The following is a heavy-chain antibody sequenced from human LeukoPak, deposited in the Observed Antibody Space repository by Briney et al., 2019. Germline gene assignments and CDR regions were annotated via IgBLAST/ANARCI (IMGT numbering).Heavy chain of an antibody. CDR2: IYSSGST. Sequence: SETLSLTCTVSGGSISNYYWSWIRQPAGKGLEWIGRIYSSGSTNYNPSLKSRVAMSVDTSKNQFSLRVTSVTAADTAVYFCVRDLGRFDSWGQGALVLVSS. V-gene: IGHV4-4*07. CDR3: VRDLGRFDS. CDR1: GGSISNYY. J-gene: IGHJ5*01.